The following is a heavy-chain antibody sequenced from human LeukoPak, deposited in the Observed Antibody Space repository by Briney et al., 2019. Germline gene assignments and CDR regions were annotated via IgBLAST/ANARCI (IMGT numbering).Heavy chain of an antibody. CDR1: GYSFTSYW. CDR3: ARLGKMATTNINFDY. V-gene: IGHV5-51*01. J-gene: IGHJ4*02. CDR2: IYPGDSDT. Sequence: GESLKISCKGSGYSFTSYWIGWVRQMPGKGLEWMGIIYPGDSDTRYSPSFQGQVTISADKSISTAYLQWSSLKAADTAMYYCARLGKMATTNINFDYWGQGTLVTVSS. D-gene: IGHD5-24*01.